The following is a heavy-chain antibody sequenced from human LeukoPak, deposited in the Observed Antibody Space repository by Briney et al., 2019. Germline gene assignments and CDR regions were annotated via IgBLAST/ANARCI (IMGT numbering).Heavy chain of an antibody. CDR3: ARSSYGYYYYYYMDV. J-gene: IGHJ6*03. V-gene: IGHV1-69*05. CDR2: IIPIFGTA. D-gene: IGHD5-18*01. CDR1: GGTFSSYA. Sequence: APVKVFCKASGGTFSSYAISWGRKGPGQRLELMGGIIPIFGTANYAQKFQGRVTITTDESTSTAYMELSSLRSEDTAVYYCARSSYGYYYYYYMDVWGKGTTVTVSS.